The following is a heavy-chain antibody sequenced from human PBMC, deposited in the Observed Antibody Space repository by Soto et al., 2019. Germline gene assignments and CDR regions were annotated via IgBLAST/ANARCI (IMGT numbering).Heavy chain of an antibody. J-gene: IGHJ6*01. CDR3: AKSKNDFWNAHYGMDV. Sequence: QVQLVQSGGEVRKPGSSVKVSCEASGGTFTSDALSWVRQAPRQGLEWMGGIIPLFGTRNYAHKFQGRLTIAANKTTSTAYMELSSLRSEDTAIYYCAKSKNDFWNAHYGMDVWGQGTTVIVSS. D-gene: IGHD3-3*01. CDR1: GGTFTSDA. V-gene: IGHV1-69*06. CDR2: IIPLFGTR.